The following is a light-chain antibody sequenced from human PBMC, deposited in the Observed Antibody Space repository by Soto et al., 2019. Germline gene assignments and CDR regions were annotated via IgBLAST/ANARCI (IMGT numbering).Light chain of an antibody. J-gene: IGKJ1*01. CDR1: QSISSW. Sequence: DIQMTQSPSAMSASVGDRVTITCRASQSISSWLAWYQQKPGKAPKPLLYKASSLESGVPSRFSGSGSGTEFTLTISSLQPDDFATYYCQHLGTFGQGTKVDIK. V-gene: IGKV1-5*03. CDR2: KAS. CDR3: QHLGT.